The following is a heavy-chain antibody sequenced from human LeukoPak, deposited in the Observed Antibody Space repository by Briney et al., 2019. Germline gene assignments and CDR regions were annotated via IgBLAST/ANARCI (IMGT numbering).Heavy chain of an antibody. J-gene: IGHJ3*02. CDR2: ISYDGSNK. V-gene: IGHV3-30*03. CDR1: GFTFSSYG. CDR3: AREAPAFDI. Sequence: PGRSLRLSCAASGFTFSSYGMHWVRQAPGKGLEWVAVISYDGSNKYYADSVKGRFTISRDNAKNSLYLQMNSLRAEDTAVYYCAREAPAFDIWGQGTMVTVSS.